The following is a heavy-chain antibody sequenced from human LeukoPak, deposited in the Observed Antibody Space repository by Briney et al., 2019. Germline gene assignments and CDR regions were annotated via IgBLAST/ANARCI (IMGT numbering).Heavy chain of an antibody. J-gene: IGHJ6*02. CDR2: INPNSGGT. D-gene: IGHD2-15*01. CDR1: GYTFTNYY. V-gene: IGHV1-2*02. Sequence: GASVKVSCKASGYTFTNYYMHWVRQAPGQGLEWMGWINPNSGGTNYAQKFQGRVTMTRDTSISTAYMELSRLRSDDTAVYYCARDDKEGGSWYYYYGMDVWGQGTTVTVSS. CDR3: ARDDKEGGSWYYYYGMDV.